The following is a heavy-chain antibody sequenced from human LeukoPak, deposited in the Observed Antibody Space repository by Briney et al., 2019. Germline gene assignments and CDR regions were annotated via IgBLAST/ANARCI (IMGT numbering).Heavy chain of an antibody. CDR3: AKHSGGITMIVVVIRRAAFDI. J-gene: IGHJ3*02. Sequence: PGGSLRLSCAASGFTFSSYAMSWVRQAPGKGLEWVSAISGSGGSTYYADSVKGRFTISRDNSKNTLYLQMNSLRAEDTAVYYCAKHSGGITMIVVVIRRAAFDIWGQGTMVTVSS. CDR1: GFTFSSYA. CDR2: ISGSGGST. D-gene: IGHD3-22*01. V-gene: IGHV3-23*01.